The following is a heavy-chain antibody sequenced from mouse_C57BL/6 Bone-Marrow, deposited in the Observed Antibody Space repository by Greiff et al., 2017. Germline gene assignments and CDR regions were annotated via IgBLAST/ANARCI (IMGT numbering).Heavy chain of an antibody. CDR3: ARGLNWGYFDY. CDR1: GFSLTSYG. CDR2: IWSGGST. Sequence: VMLVESGPGLVQPSQSLSITCTVSGFSLTSYGVHWVRQSPGKGLEWLGVIWSGGSTDYNAAFISRLSISKDNSKSQVFFKMNSLQADDTAIYYCARGLNWGYFDYWGQGTTLTVSS. D-gene: IGHD4-1*01. V-gene: IGHV2-2*01. J-gene: IGHJ2*01.